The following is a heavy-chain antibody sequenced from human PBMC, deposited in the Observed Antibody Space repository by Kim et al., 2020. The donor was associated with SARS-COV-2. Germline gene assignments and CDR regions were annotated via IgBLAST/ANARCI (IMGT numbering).Heavy chain of an antibody. CDR3: AREGVYSSGSSP. J-gene: IGHJ5*02. V-gene: IGHV4-31*03. CDR2: IYYSGST. CDR1: GGSISSGGYY. D-gene: IGHD6-19*01. Sequence: SETLSLTFTVSGGSISSGGYYWSWIRQHPGKGLEWIGYIYYSGSTYYNPSLKSRVTISVDTSKNQFSLKLSSVTAADTAVYYCAREGVYSSGSSPWGQGTLVTVSS.